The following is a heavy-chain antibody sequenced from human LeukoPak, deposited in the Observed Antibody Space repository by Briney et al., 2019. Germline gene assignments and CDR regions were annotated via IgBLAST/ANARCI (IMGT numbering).Heavy chain of an antibody. Sequence: GSLRLSCSASGFTFSSYAMNWVRQPPGKGPEYVSAISSNGGSTYYADSVKGRFSISRDNSKKTLYLQMSSLRAEDTAVYYCVKEAGYSSSWSDYFDYWGQGTLVTVSS. J-gene: IGHJ4*02. CDR3: VKEAGYSSSWSDYFDY. CDR2: ISSNGGST. CDR1: GFTFSSYA. D-gene: IGHD6-13*01. V-gene: IGHV3-64D*09.